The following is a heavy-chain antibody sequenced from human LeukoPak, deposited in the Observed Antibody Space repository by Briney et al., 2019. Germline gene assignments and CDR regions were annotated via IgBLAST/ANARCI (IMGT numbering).Heavy chain of an antibody. CDR2: INHSGST. CDR3: ARVYYGSGGRVDY. CDR1: GGSFRGYY. Sequence: PSETLSLTCAVYGGSFRGYYWSWIRQPPGKGLEWIGEINHSGSTNYNPSLKSRVTISVDTSKNQFSLKLSSVTAADTAVYYCARVYYGSGGRVDYWGQGTLVTVSS. J-gene: IGHJ4*02. D-gene: IGHD3-10*01. V-gene: IGHV4-34*01.